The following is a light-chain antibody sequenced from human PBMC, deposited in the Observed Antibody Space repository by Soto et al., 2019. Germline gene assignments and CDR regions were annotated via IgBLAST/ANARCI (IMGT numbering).Light chain of an antibody. Sequence: SYELTQPPSVSVAPGQTATITCGGSNIGSKSVHWYQQRPGQAPMLVVYDDRDRPSGIPDRFSGSNSGNTATLTISRVEVGDEADYHCQEWDSTLDQWIFGGGTQLTVL. J-gene: IGLJ2*01. CDR3: QEWDSTLDQWI. CDR1: NIGSKS. CDR2: DDR. V-gene: IGLV3-21*02.